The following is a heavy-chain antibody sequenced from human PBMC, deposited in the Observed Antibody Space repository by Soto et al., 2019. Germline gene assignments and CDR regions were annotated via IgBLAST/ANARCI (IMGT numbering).Heavy chain of an antibody. D-gene: IGHD3-22*01. Sequence: QGQLVESGGGVVHPGRSLRLSCVASGFTFSSYGMHWVRQAPGKGLEGVAVIWYDGSKKYYADSVKGRVTISRDNSENTLYVQINSVRAVDAAVYYWARATYFYDISGYSGYDLDVLGQQSTVTVCS. V-gene: IGHV3-33*01. CDR2: IWYDGSKK. CDR3: ARATYFYDISGYSGYDLDV. J-gene: IGHJ6*02. CDR1: GFTFSSYG.